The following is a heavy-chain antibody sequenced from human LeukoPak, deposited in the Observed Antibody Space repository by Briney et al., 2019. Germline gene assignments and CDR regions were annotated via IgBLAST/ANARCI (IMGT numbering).Heavy chain of an antibody. CDR2: TNHSGST. CDR1: GFTFSSYW. V-gene: IGHV4-34*01. Sequence: PGGSLRLSCAASGFTFSSYWMSWVRQAPGKGLEWIGETNHSGSTNYNPSLKSRVTISVDTSKNQFSLKLSSVTAADTAVYYCASPRVVGATGSFRNAFDIWGQGTMVTVSS. J-gene: IGHJ3*02. CDR3: ASPRVVGATGSFRNAFDI. D-gene: IGHD1-26*01.